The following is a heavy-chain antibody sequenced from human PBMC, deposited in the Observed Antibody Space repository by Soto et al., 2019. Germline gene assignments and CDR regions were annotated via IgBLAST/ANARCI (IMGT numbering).Heavy chain of an antibody. CDR1: GFTFSYSG. J-gene: IGHJ4*02. CDR3: TGEVASGY. D-gene: IGHD2-8*02. CDR2: ISFDGSTK. Sequence: QVQLVESGGGVVQPGRSLRLSCAASGFTFSYSGMHWVRQAPGKGLEWVAVISFDGSTKYYADSVKGRFTISRDNSKNTLYLEMNSLRADGTAVYYCTGEVASGYWGQGTLVTVSS. V-gene: IGHV3-30*03.